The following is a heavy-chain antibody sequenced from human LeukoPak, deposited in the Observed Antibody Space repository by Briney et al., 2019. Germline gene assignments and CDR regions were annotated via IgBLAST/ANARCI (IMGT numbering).Heavy chain of an antibody. D-gene: IGHD3-16*01. J-gene: IGHJ6*03. V-gene: IGHV1-69*05. Sequence: SVKVSCKASGGTFSSYAISWVRQAPGQGLEWMGGIIPIFGTANYAQKFQGRVTITTDESTSTAYMELSSLRSEDTAVYYCARGLWGGYYYYYMDVWGKGTTVTVSS. CDR3: ARGLWGGYYYYYMDV. CDR2: IIPIFGTA. CDR1: GGTFSSYA.